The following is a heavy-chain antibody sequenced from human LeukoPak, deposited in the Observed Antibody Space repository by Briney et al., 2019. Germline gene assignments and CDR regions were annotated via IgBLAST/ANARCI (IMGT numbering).Heavy chain of an antibody. CDR2: ISAYNGNT. D-gene: IGHD6-19*01. CDR1: GYTFTSYG. Sequence: ASVKVSCKASGYTFTSYGISWVRQAPGQGLEWMGWISAYNGNTNYAQKLQGRVTMTTDTSTSTAYMELRSLRSDDTAVYCCASGEGIAVAGTGEYFDYWGQGTLVTVSS. CDR3: ASGEGIAVAGTGEYFDY. V-gene: IGHV1-18*01. J-gene: IGHJ4*02.